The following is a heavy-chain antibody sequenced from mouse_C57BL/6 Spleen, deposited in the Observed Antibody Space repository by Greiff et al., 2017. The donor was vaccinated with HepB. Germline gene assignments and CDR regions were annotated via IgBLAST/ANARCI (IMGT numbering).Heavy chain of an antibody. CDR3: VRHGGYYGSSYLAWFAY. Sequence: EVQLVESGGGLVQPKGSLKLSCAASGFSFNTYAMNWVRQAPGKGLEWVARIRSKSNNYATYYADSVKDRFTISRDDSESMLYLQMNNLKTEDTAMYYCVRHGGYYGSSYLAWFAYWGQGTLVTVSA. V-gene: IGHV10-1*01. CDR2: IRSKSNNYAT. J-gene: IGHJ3*01. CDR1: GFSFNTYA. D-gene: IGHD1-1*01.